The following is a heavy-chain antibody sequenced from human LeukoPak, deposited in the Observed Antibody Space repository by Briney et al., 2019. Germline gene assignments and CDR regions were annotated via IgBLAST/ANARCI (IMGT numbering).Heavy chain of an antibody. CDR1: GGTFSSYA. CDR2: IIPIFGTA. V-gene: IGHV1-69*01. Sequence: ASVKVSSKASGGTFSSYAISWVRQAPGQGLEWMGGIIPIFGTANYAQKFQGRVTITADESTSTAYMELSSLRSEDTAVYYCARVPLLTSSSRGGYYFDYWGQGTLVTVSS. CDR3: ARVPLLTSSSRGGYYFDY. J-gene: IGHJ4*02. D-gene: IGHD6-6*01.